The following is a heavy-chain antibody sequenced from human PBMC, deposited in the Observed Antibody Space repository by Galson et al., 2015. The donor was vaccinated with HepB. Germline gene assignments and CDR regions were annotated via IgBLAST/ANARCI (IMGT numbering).Heavy chain of an antibody. CDR1: GFTFSSYS. Sequence: SLRLSCAASGFTFSSYSMNWVRQAPGKGLEWVSSISSSSSYIYYADSVKGRFTISRDNAKNSLYLQINSLRAEDTAVYYCARVRTAGYSYGTSFDYWGQGTLVTVSS. D-gene: IGHD5-18*01. CDR3: ARVRTAGYSYGTSFDY. V-gene: IGHV3-21*01. J-gene: IGHJ4*02. CDR2: ISSSSSYI.